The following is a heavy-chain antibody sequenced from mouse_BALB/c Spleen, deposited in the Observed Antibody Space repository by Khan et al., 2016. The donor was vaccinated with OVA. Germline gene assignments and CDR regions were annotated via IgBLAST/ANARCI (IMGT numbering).Heavy chain of an antibody. J-gene: IGHJ3*01. CDR3: ARGGYCSLAY. V-gene: IGHV1-54*01. CDR2: INPGSGGT. CDR1: GYAFNNYM. D-gene: IGHD1-1*01. Sequence: QVQLQQSGAELLRPGTSVKVSCKASGYAFNNYMIEWVKQRPGQGLEWIGVINPGSGGTNYNEKFKGKAILTADNSSNTAYMQLSSLTSDDSAVCYCARGGYCSLAYWGQGTLITDSA.